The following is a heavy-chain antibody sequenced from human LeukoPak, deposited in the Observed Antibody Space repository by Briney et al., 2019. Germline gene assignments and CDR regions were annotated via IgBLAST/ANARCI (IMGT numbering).Heavy chain of an antibody. CDR1: GFLFSIYP. Sequence: GGSLRLSCAPSGFLFSIYPMHWVRQSPGKGREGVAVDGNSKSYADSVKRRFTISRDNYKSTLFLEMNSLRAEDTAVYYCETGLSGSDVFDIWGQGTMVTVSS. CDR3: ETGLSGSDVFDI. D-gene: IGHD1-26*01. V-gene: IGHV3-30-3*01. J-gene: IGHJ3*02. CDR2: DGNSK.